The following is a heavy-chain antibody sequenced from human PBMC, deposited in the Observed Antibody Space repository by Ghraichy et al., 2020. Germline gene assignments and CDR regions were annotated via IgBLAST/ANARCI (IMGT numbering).Heavy chain of an antibody. CDR1: GFTFSTYN. V-gene: IGHV3-48*02. J-gene: IGHJ4*02. D-gene: IGHD3-10*01. CDR3: ARDYYASGSYSFDQ. Sequence: GGSLRLSCAASGFTFSTYNMNWVRQAPGKGLEWVSYISSGSTTITYADSVKGRFTISRDNAKNSLYLQMNSLRDEDTAVYYCARDYYASGSYSFDQWGQGTLVTVSS. CDR2: ISSGSTTI.